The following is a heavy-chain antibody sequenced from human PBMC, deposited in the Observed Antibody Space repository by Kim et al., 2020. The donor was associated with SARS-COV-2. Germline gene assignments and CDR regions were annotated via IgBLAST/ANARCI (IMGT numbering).Heavy chain of an antibody. CDR1: GFTFDDYT. D-gene: IGHD3-9*01. Sequence: GGSLRLSCAASGFTFDDYTMHWVRQAPGKGLEWVSLISWDGGSTYYADSVKGRFTISRDNSKNSLYLQMNSLRTEDTALYYCAKDASIHYDILTGYPISPLPHTNYGMDVWGQGTTVTVSS. CDR2: ISWDGGST. CDR3: AKDASIHYDILTGYPISPLPHTNYGMDV. V-gene: IGHV3-43*01. J-gene: IGHJ6*02.